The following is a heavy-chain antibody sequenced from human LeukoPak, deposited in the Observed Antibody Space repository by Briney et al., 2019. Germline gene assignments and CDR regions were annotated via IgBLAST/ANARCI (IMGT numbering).Heavy chain of an antibody. Sequence: ASVKVSCKASGYTFTSYAMNWVRQAPGQGLEWMGWIITNTGNPTYAQDFTGRFVFSFDTSLRTAHLQISSLKAEDTAVYYCARAPHGGRSGWYELMPLDYWGQGTLVTVSS. D-gene: IGHD6-19*01. V-gene: IGHV7-4-1*02. CDR1: GYTFTSYA. J-gene: IGHJ4*02. CDR3: ARAPHGGRSGWYELMPLDY. CDR2: IITNTGNP.